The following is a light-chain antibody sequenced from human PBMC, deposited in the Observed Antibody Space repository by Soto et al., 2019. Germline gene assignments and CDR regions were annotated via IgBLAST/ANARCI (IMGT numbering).Light chain of an antibody. CDR3: QNYNSAPLT. V-gene: IGKV1-27*01. J-gene: IGKJ4*01. CDR1: QGITYY. CDR2: AAS. Sequence: DIQMTQSPSSPSASVGDRVTITCRASQGITYYLAWYQQKPGKVPKLLIYAASTLQSGVPSRFSGGGSGADFTLTISSLQPEDFATYYCQNYNSAPLTFGGGTKVEIK.